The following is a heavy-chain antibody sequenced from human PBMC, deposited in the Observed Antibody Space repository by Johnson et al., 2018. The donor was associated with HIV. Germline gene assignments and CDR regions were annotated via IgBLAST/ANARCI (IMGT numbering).Heavy chain of an antibody. J-gene: IGHJ3*02. CDR2: IRSKAYGGTT. V-gene: IGHV3-49*04. CDR3: TTEAYSSSSAAFDI. CDR1: GFTFGDYA. Sequence: EVQLVESGGGLVQPGRSLRLSCTASGFTFGDYAMSWVRQAPGKGLEWVGFIRSKAYGGTTEYAASVKGRFTISRDDSKNTLYLQMNSLKTEDTAVYYCTTEAYSSSSAAFDIWGQGTMVTVSS. D-gene: IGHD6-6*01.